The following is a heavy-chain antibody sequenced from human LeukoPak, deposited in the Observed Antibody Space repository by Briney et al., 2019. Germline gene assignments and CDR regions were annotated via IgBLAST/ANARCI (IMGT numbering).Heavy chain of an antibody. CDR2: IYYSGST. J-gene: IGHJ6*03. CDR1: GGSISSGGYS. D-gene: IGHD3-3*01. CDR3: ARGVLRFLEWSLGMDV. V-gene: IGHV4-30-4*07. Sequence: MPSETLSLTCAVSGGSISSGGYSWSWIRQPPGKGLEWIGYIYYSGSTYYNPSLKSRVTISVDTSKNQFSLKLSSVTAADTAVYYCARGVLRFLEWSLGMDVWGKGTTVTVSS.